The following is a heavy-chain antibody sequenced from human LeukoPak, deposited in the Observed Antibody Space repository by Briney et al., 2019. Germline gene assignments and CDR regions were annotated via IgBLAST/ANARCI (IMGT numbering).Heavy chain of an antibody. Sequence: GRSLRLSCAASGFTFSGYAMHWVRQAPGKGLEWVAVISYDGSNKYYADSVKGRFTISRDNSKNTLYLQMNSLRAEDTAVYYCAKDRLAAAGVFDYWGQGTLVTVSS. V-gene: IGHV3-30-3*01. CDR2: ISYDGSNK. D-gene: IGHD6-13*01. CDR3: AKDRLAAAGVFDY. J-gene: IGHJ4*02. CDR1: GFTFSGYA.